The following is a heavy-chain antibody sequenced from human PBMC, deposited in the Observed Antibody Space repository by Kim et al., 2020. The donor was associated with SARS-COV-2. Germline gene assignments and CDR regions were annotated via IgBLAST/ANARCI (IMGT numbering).Heavy chain of an antibody. CDR2: ISSSSSYI. J-gene: IGHJ6*02. V-gene: IGHV3-21*01. CDR3: ARTIERAAAGTAYYNYGMVV. CDR1: GFTFSSYS. D-gene: IGHD6-13*01. Sequence: GGSLRLSCAASGFTFSSYSMNWVRQAPGKGLEWVSSISSSSSYIYYADSVKGRFTISRDNAKNSLYLKMNSLRAEDTAAYYCARTIERAAAGTAYYNYGMVVWCHGGTVAVSS.